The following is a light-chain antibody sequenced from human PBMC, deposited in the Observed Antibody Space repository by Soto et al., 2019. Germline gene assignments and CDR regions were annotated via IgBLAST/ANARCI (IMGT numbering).Light chain of an antibody. J-gene: IGKJ3*01. Sequence: EIVLTQSPGTLSLSPGERATLSCWASQSISSNYLAWYQQKPGQPPRLLISGSSISATAIPKRFSGSASGTNFTLTISSLEPEEFAVFYCQQYGSSPFTFGTGTKVDFK. CDR2: GSS. CDR3: QQYGSSPFT. V-gene: IGKV3-20*01. CDR1: QSISSNY.